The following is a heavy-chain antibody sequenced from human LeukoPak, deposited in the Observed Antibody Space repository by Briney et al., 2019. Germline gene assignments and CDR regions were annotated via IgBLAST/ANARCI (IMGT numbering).Heavy chain of an antibody. CDR1: GGSISSGSYY. J-gene: IGHJ3*02. CDR3: ACLTTADAFDI. CDR2: IYTSGST. V-gene: IGHV4-61*02. D-gene: IGHD3-22*01. Sequence: PSETLSLTCTVSGGSISSGSYYWSWIRQPAGKGLEWIGRIYTSGSTNYNPSLKSRVTISVDTSKNQFSLKLSSVTAADTAVYYCACLTTADAFDIWGQGTMVTVSS.